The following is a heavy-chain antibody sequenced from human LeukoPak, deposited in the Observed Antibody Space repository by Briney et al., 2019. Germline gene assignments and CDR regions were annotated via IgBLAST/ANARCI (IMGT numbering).Heavy chain of an antibody. D-gene: IGHD3-22*01. CDR2: IYTSGTT. J-gene: IGHJ4*02. CDR3: ARGDRDLGY. V-gene: IGHV4-4*07. CDR1: GGSISNYY. Sequence: SETLSLTCTVSGGSISNYYWSWIRQPPGKGLEWIGRIYTSGTTNCNPSLKSRVTMSLDTSKNQFSLKLTSVTAADTAVYYCARGDRDLGYWGQGTLVTVSS.